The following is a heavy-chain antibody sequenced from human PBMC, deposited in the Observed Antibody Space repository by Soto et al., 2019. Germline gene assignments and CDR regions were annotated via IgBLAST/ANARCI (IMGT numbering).Heavy chain of an antibody. Sequence: PGESLKISCKGSGYSFSTYWIGWVRQMPGKGLEWMGIIYPDDSDTTYSPSFQGQVTISADKSISTAYLQWSSLKASDTAMYYCARHQYSNYGNYFYYWGQGAQVTVSS. J-gene: IGHJ4*02. D-gene: IGHD4-4*01. CDR3: ARHQYSNYGNYFYY. CDR1: GYSFSTYW. V-gene: IGHV5-51*01. CDR2: IYPDDSDT.